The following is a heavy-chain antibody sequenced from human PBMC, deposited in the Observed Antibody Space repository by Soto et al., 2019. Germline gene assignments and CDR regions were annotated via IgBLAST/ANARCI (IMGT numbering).Heavy chain of an antibody. V-gene: IGHV4-39*01. Sequence: SETLSLTCTVSGGSISSSSFHWGWIRQPPGKGLEWIGSIYYSGSTYYSPSLKSRVTISVDTSKNQFSLKLSSVTAADTAVYYCAIRERAAGTDWWFDPRAQRTLVTVSS. CDR2: IYYSGST. CDR3: AIRERAAGTDWWFDP. CDR1: GGSISSSSFH. D-gene: IGHD6-13*01. J-gene: IGHJ5*02.